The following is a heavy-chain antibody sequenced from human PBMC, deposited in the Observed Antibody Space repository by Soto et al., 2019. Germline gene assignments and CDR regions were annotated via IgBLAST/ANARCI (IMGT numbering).Heavy chain of an antibody. CDR2: INVGNGNT. CDR3: ARALYCISTSGKHGPYYYGMDV. D-gene: IGHD2-2*01. J-gene: IGHJ6*02. Sequence: ASVKVSCKASGYTFTRYAMHWVRQAPGQRLEWMGWINVGNGNTKYSQKFQGRVTITRDTSASTAYMELSSLRSEDTAVYYCARALYCISTSGKHGPYYYGMDVWGQGNTVTVSS. CDR1: GYTFTRYA. V-gene: IGHV1-3*01.